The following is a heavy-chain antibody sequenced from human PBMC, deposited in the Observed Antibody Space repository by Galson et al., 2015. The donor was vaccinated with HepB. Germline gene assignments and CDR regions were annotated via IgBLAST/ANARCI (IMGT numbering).Heavy chain of an antibody. Sequence: QSGAEVKKPGESLGISCKGSGYSFTSYWISWVRQMPGKGLEWMGRIDPSDSYTNYSPSFQGHVTISADKSISTAYLQWSSLEASDTAMYYCARRGEDTAMDDYWGQGTLVTVSS. CDR1: GYSFTSYW. J-gene: IGHJ4*02. D-gene: IGHD5-18*01. V-gene: IGHV5-10-1*01. CDR2: IDPSDSYT. CDR3: ARRGEDTAMDDY.